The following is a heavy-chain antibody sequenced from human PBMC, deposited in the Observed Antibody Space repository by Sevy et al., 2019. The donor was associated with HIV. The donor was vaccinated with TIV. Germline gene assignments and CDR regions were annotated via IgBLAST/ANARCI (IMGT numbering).Heavy chain of an antibody. CDR1: GFTFTSYS. CDR3: ARSTYDYASGTFRESDF. V-gene: IGHV3-21*01. D-gene: IGHD3-16*01. J-gene: IGHJ4*02. CDR2: ISKHSNYI. Sequence: GGSLRLSCAASGFTFTSYSMTWFRQAPGRGLEWVSSISKHSNYIYYASSVEGRFTISRDNAQDSLYLQMTSLRAEDTGLYDCARSTYDYASGTFRESDFWGQGTLVTVSS.